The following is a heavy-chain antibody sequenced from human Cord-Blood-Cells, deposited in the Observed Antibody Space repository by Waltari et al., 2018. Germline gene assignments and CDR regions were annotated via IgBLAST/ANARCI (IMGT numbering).Heavy chain of an antibody. CDR2: IYYSGST. D-gene: IGHD2-2*01. CDR1: GGSISSYY. V-gene: IGHV4-59*01. CDR3: ARGGGYCSSTSCYAFDI. J-gene: IGHJ3*02. Sequence: QVQLQESGPGLVKPSETLSLTCTVSGGSISSYYWSWIRQPPGKGLEWIGYIYYSGSTNSNPSLRGRVTISVDTSKNQFSLKLSSVTAADTAVYYCARGGGYCSSTSCYAFDIWGQGTMVTVSS.